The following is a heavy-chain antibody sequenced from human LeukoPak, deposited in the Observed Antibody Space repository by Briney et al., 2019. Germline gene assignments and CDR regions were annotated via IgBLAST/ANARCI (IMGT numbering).Heavy chain of an antibody. Sequence: GGSLILSCAASGFTFNVYSMVWVRQAPGKGLEWLSYIGYTSTPIYYADSVKGRFTVSRDNAKNSLYLQMSSLKDEDTAVYYCASAGSDTQSWWFDYWGQGALVTVSS. CDR2: IGYTSTPI. CDR1: GFTFNVYS. J-gene: IGHJ4*02. CDR3: ASAGSDTQSWWFDY. D-gene: IGHD2-15*01. V-gene: IGHV3-48*02.